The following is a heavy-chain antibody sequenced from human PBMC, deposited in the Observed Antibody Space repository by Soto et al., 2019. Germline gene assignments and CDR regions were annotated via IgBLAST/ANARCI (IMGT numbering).Heavy chain of an antibody. CDR2: IMKDGGEK. D-gene: IGHD2-21*02. CDR3: ARALSVRGDRVDY. CDR1: GFTFSGYW. V-gene: IGHV3-7*01. Sequence: GSLRLSCAASGFTFSGYWMGWVRQAPGKGLEWVASIMKDGGEKKYVDSVRGRFTISRDSAKNSLYLQMNSLRAEDTAVYYCARALSVRGDRVDYWGQGTLVTVSS. J-gene: IGHJ4*02.